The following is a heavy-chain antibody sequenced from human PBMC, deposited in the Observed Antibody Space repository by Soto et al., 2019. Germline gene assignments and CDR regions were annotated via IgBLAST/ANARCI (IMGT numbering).Heavy chain of an antibody. J-gene: IGHJ4*01. CDR1: VYSISSGSY. D-gene: IGHD6-19*01. CDR3: ARVHVMVVAGSTFDY. Sequence: SETLSLTCTVSVYSISSGSYLAWIRQPPGKGPEWIASIYHGGTTFYNPSLKSRITISVDTSNNQFSLKLTSVTAADTAVYYCARVHVMVVAGSTFDYWGHGTLVTVSS. CDR2: IYHGGTT. V-gene: IGHV4-38-2*02.